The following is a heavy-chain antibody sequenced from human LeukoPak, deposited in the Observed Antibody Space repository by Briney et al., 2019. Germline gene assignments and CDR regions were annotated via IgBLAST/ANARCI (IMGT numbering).Heavy chain of an antibody. J-gene: IGHJ5*02. CDR2: ISWNSGSI. CDR1: GFTFDDYA. Sequence: PGRSLRLSCAASGFTFDDYAMHWVRQAPGKGLEWVSGISWNSGSIGYADSVKGRFTISRDNAKNSLYLQMNSLRAEDTALYYCAKDIIPYSSSSDPGWFDPWGQGTLVTVSS. CDR3: AKDIIPYSSSSDPGWFDP. D-gene: IGHD6-6*01. V-gene: IGHV3-9*01.